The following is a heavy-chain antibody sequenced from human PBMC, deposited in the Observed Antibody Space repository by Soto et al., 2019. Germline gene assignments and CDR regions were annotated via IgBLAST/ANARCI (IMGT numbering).Heavy chain of an antibody. Sequence: QITLKESGPPLVNPTQPLTLTCTFSGSSLSSSGVGVGWIRQPPGKALEWLALIYWDDDKRYSPSLKSRLTITKDTSKNQVVLTMANMDPVDTATYYCAHALGGGSSSYFDYWGQGTLVTVSS. CDR3: AHALGGGSSSYFDY. CDR1: GSSLSSSGVG. V-gene: IGHV2-5*02. J-gene: IGHJ4*02. D-gene: IGHD3-16*01. CDR2: IYWDDDK.